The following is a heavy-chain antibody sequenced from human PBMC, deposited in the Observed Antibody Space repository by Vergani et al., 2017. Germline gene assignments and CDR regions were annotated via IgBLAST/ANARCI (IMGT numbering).Heavy chain of an antibody. Sequence: VQLVESGGGLVQPGGSLRLSCAASGFTFSDYYMSWIRQAPGKELEWVSYISSSSSYTNYADSVKGRFTIARDNAKNSLYLQMNSLRAEDTAVYYCARYYYYYYGMDVWGQGTTVTVSS. CDR1: GFTFSDYY. CDR2: ISSSSSYT. CDR3: ARYYYYYYGMDV. J-gene: IGHJ6*02. V-gene: IGHV3-11*05.